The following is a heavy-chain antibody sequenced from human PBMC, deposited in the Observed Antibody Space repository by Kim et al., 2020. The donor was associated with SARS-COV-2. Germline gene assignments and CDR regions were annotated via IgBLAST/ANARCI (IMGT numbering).Heavy chain of an antibody. D-gene: IGHD6-13*01. V-gene: IGHV3-23*01. J-gene: IGHJ4*02. CDR1: GFTFSNYA. Sequence: GGSLRLSCAASGFTFSNYAMSWVRQAPGKGLEWVSAISGGSGSTYYADSVKGRFTISRDNSKNTLYLQMNSLRAEDTALYYCAKEAPGSAAAGPYKGDYWGQGTLVTVSS. CDR3: AKEAPGSAAAGPYKGDY. CDR2: ISGGSGST.